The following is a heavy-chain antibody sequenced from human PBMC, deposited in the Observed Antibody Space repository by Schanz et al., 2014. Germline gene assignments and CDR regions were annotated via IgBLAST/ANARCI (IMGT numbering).Heavy chain of an antibody. V-gene: IGHV3-74*01. CDR1: GFTFSRYC. Sequence: EVQLVQSGGGLVQPGGSLRLSCAASGFTFSRYCMQWVRQAPGKGLVWVSRIYMDGSGRDYGDSVKGRFTVSRDNAKNTLVLEKDSMRAEDTAVYYCARDNRQCSGACSGDSCDRCGMDVWGQGTTVIVSS. J-gene: IGHJ6*02. CDR3: ARDNRQCSGACSGDSCDRCGMDV. D-gene: IGHD2-15*01. CDR2: IYMDGSGR.